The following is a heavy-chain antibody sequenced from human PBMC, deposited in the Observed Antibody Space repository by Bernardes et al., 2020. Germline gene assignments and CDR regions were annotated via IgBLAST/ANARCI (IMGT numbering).Heavy chain of an antibody. Sequence: ASVKVSCKASGYTFTSYGISWVRQAPGQGLEWMGWISAYNGNTNYAQKLQGRVTMTTDTSTSTAYMELRSLRSDDTAVYYCARDHSSGWYHGSKFCPDYWGQGTLVTVSS. D-gene: IGHD6-19*01. V-gene: IGHV1-18*01. CDR2: ISAYNGNT. CDR3: ARDHSSGWYHGSKFCPDY. CDR1: GYTFTSYG. J-gene: IGHJ4*02.